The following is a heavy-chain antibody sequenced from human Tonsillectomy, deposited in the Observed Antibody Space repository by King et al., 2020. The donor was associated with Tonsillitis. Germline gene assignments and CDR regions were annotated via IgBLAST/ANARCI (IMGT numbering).Heavy chain of an antibody. J-gene: IGHJ4*02. V-gene: IGHV4-39*07. CDR2: FYNGEKS. CDR1: GGSINNSNYY. Sequence: QLQESGPGLVKPSETLSLTCIVSGGSINNSNYYWGWIRQPPGKGLGWIGSFYNGEKSYSNPSLKSRVSISVDTSKNLFSLKLNSVTDADTAVYYCVGPLAMATTLSPFDYWGQGTLVTVSS. D-gene: IGHD5-24*01. CDR3: VGPLAMATTLSPFDY.